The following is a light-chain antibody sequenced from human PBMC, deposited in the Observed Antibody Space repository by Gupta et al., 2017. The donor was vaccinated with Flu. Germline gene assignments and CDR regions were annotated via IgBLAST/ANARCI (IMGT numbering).Light chain of an antibody. J-gene: IGLJ3*02. V-gene: IGLV1-44*01. CDR3: ASSDDSLNGWV. CDR2: TNN. CDR1: SSNIGSNT. Sequence: VTISCSGSSSNIGSNTVNWYQQLPRPAPKLLIYTNNRRPSGVPDRFSGSKSDTSASLTISGLQAEDEGDYYCASSDDSLNGWVFGGGTKMTVL.